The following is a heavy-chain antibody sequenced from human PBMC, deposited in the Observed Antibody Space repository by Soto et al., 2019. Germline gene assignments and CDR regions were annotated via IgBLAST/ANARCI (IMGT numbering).Heavy chain of an antibody. J-gene: IGHJ4*02. CDR2: ISGSGGST. CDR3: AKDLLRRGYCSGGSCYSNQDY. CDR1: VFTFSSYA. D-gene: IGHD2-15*01. V-gene: IGHV3-23*01. Sequence: GGSLRLSCAASVFTFSSYAMSWVRQAPGKGLEWVSAISGSGGSTYYADSVKGRFTISRDNSKNTLYLQMNSLRAEDTAVYYCAKDLLRRGYCSGGSCYSNQDYWGQGTLVTVSS.